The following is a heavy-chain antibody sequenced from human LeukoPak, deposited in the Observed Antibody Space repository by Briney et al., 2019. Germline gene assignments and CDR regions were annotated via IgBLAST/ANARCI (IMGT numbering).Heavy chain of an antibody. D-gene: IGHD6-19*01. V-gene: IGHV3-74*01. CDR2: INSDGSST. CDR1: GFTFSSYW. Sequence: GRSLRLSCAASGFTFSSYWMHWVRQAPGKGLVWVSRINSDGSSTSYADSVKGRFTISRDNAKNTLYLQMNSLRAEDTAVYYCARTLYSSGWYFPFDYWGQGTLVTVSS. J-gene: IGHJ4*02. CDR3: ARTLYSSGWYFPFDY.